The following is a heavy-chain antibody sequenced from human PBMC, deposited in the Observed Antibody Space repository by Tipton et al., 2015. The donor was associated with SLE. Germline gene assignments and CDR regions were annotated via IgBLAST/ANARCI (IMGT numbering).Heavy chain of an antibody. J-gene: IGHJ4*02. V-gene: IGHV4-34*01. Sequence: TLSLTCAVYGGSFSGYYWSWIRQPPWKGLEWIGEINHSGSTNYNPSLKSRVTISVDTSKNQFSLKLSSVTAADTAVYYCARSTFSGFDYWGQGTLVTVSS. CDR3: ARSTFSGFDY. CDR1: GGSFSGYY. D-gene: IGHD3-10*01. CDR2: INHSGST.